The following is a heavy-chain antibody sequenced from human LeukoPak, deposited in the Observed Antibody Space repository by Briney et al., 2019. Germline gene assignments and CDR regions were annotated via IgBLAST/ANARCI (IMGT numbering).Heavy chain of an antibody. CDR3: ATYINWVAGDV. CDR1: GFPFRESW. Sequence: GGSLGLFCAASGFPFRESWMTWAPQVPGRGLEGGAHINHEGGGIQYVDSVKGRFTISRDNAKGSVYLQMNSLRAEDTAIYHCATYINWVAGDVWGQGTTVIVSS. V-gene: IGHV3-7*01. CDR2: INHEGGGI. D-gene: IGHD1-1*01. J-gene: IGHJ6*02.